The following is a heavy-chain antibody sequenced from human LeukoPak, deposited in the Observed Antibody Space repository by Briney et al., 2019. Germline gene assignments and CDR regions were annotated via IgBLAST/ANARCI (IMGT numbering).Heavy chain of an antibody. V-gene: IGHV1-18*01. CDR3: ARDGARYCSGGSCYWAIN. CDR1: GYTFSRHG. Sequence: ASVKVSCKASGYTFSRHGVSGVRQAPGQGLEWMGWISAYNGNTNYAQKFQGRVTMTTDTSPSTAYMELRSLRSDDTAVYYCARDGARYCSGGSCYWAINWGQGTLVTVSS. D-gene: IGHD2-15*01. J-gene: IGHJ4*02. CDR2: ISAYNGNT.